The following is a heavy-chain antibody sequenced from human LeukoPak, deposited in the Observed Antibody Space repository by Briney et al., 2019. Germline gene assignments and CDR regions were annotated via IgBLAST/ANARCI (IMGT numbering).Heavy chain of an antibody. CDR2: ISYDGSNK. V-gene: IGHV3-30*18. J-gene: IGHJ4*02. CDR1: GFTFSSHG. Sequence: GGSLRLSCAASGFTFSSHGMHWVRQAPGKGLEWVAVISYDGSNKYYADSVKGRFTISRDNSKNTLYLQMNSLRAEDTAVYYCAKDKYSGSYGPLDYWGQGTLVTVSS. D-gene: IGHD1-26*01. CDR3: AKDKYSGSYGPLDY.